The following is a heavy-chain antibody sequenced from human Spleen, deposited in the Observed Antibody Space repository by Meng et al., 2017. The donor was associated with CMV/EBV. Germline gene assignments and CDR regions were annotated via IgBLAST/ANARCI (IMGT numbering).Heavy chain of an antibody. V-gene: IGHV1-2*02. Sequence: KASGFTFSDYYMHWVRQAPGLGLEWMGWIKPNSGGTKYAQKFRGRVTMTRDTSISTAYMELSRLRSDDTALYYCARDQYGLTNWFDPWGQGTLVTVSS. J-gene: IGHJ5*02. D-gene: IGHD2-2*01. CDR2: IKPNSGGT. CDR3: ARDQYGLTNWFDP. CDR1: GFTFSDYY.